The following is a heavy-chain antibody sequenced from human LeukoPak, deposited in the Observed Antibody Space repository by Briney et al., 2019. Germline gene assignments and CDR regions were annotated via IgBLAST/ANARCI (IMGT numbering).Heavy chain of an antibody. CDR2: ISWNSGSI. D-gene: IGHD3-10*01. V-gene: IGHV3-9*01. Sequence: GGSLRLSCAASGFTFDDYAMHWVRQAPGKGLEWVSGISWNSGSIGYADSVKGRFTISRDNAKNSLYLQMNSLRAEDTALYYCAKDTAQTNYYGSGSYPDWGQGTLVTVSS. CDR3: AKDTAQTNYYGSGSYPD. J-gene: IGHJ4*02. CDR1: GFTFDDYA.